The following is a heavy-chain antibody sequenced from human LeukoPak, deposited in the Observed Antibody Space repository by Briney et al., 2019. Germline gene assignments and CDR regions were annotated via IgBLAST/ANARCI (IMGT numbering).Heavy chain of an antibody. J-gene: IGHJ4*02. D-gene: IGHD5-12*01. CDR3: ARGGYSGYALGDY. V-gene: IGHV5-51*01. CDR1: GYSFTGYW. CDR2: IYPGDSDT. Sequence: GESLKISCKGSGYSFTGYWIVWVRQMPGKGLECMGLIYPGDSDTRYSPSFQGQVTISADKSISTAYLQWSSLKASDTAMYYCARGGYSGYALGDYWGQGALVTVSS.